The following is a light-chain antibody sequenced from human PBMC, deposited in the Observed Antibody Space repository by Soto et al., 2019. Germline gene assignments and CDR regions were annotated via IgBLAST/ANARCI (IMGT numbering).Light chain of an antibody. CDR2: DAS. J-gene: IGKJ4*01. V-gene: IGKV3-11*01. Sequence: ETVLTQSPATLSLSPGEGATLSCRASQSVSSFLAWYQQKPGQAPRLLIYDASNRATGIPARFSGSGSGTDSTLNINSLEPEDFAGYYRQQHTNWTITFRGGTKVDIK. CDR3: QQHTNWTIT. CDR1: QSVSSF.